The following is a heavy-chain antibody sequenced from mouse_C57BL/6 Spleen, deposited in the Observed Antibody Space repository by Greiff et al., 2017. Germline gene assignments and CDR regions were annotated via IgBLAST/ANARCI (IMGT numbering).Heavy chain of an antibody. J-gene: IGHJ3*01. Sequence: DVMLVESGEGLVKPGGSLKLSCAASGFTFSSYAMSWVRQTPEKRLEWVAYISSGGDYIYYADTVKGRFTISRDNARNTLYLQMSSLKSEDTAMYYCTRGSNSAWFAYWGQGTLVTVSA. V-gene: IGHV5-9-1*02. CDR2: ISSGGDYI. D-gene: IGHD2-5*01. CDR1: GFTFSSYA. CDR3: TRGSNSAWFAY.